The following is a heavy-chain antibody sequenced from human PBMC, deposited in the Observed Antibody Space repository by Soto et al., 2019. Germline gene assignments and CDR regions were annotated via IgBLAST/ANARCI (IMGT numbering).Heavy chain of an antibody. V-gene: IGHV1-69*01. CDR1: GGTFSSYA. CDR3: ASEKGWGDYVIKHDWFDP. Sequence: QVQLVQSGAEVKKPGSSVKVSCKASGGTFSSYAISWVRQAPGQGLEWMGGIIPIFGTANYAQKFQGRVTITADESTSTAYMELSSLRSEDTAVYYCASEKGWGDYVIKHDWFDPWGQGTLVTVSS. D-gene: IGHD4-17*01. CDR2: IIPIFGTA. J-gene: IGHJ5*02.